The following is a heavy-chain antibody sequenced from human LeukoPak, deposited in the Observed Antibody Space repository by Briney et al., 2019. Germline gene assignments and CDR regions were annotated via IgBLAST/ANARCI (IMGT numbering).Heavy chain of an antibody. CDR3: ARSPWVVTADAFDI. J-gene: IGHJ3*02. V-gene: IGHV3-53*01. D-gene: IGHD2-21*02. CDR1: GFTFSSNG. CDR2: IYSGGST. Sequence: GGSLRLSCAASGFTFSSNGMNWVRQAPGKGLEWVSVIYSGGSTYYADSVKGRFTISRDNSKNTLYLQMNSLRAEDTAVYYCARSPWVVTADAFDIWGQGTMVTVSS.